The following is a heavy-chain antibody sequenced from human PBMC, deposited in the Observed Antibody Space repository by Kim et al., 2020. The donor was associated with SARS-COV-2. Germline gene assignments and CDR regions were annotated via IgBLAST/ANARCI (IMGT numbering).Heavy chain of an antibody. V-gene: IGHV1-2*02. CDR3: ARVFSGSYFPARKAHDAFDI. D-gene: IGHD1-26*01. CDR2: INPNSGGT. CDR1: GYTFTGYY. Sequence: ASVKVSCKASGYTFTGYYMHWVRQAPGQGLEWMGWINPNSGGTNYAQKFQGRVTMTRDTSISTAYMELSRLRSDDTAVYYCARVFSGSYFPARKAHDAFDIWGQGTMVTVSS. J-gene: IGHJ3*02.